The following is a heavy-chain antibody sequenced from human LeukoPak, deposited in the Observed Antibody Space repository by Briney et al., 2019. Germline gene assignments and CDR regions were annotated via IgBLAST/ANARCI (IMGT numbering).Heavy chain of an antibody. D-gene: IGHD1-20*01. J-gene: IGHJ4*02. V-gene: IGHV1-2*02. Sequence: ASVKVSCKASGYTFTGYYMHWVRRAPGQGLEWMGWINPNSGGTNYAQKFQGRVTMTRDTSISTAYMELSRLRSDDTAVYYCARSTRYNWNYVGYWGQGTLVTVSS. CDR1: GYTFTGYY. CDR2: INPNSGGT. CDR3: ARSTRYNWNYVGY.